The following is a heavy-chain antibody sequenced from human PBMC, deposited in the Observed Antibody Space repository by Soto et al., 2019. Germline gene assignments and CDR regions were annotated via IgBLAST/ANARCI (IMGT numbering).Heavy chain of an antibody. D-gene: IGHD2-2*01. CDR3: AMWYCSSTTCFLLGS. CDR2: IHNSGSS. J-gene: IGHJ4*02. V-gene: IGHV4-59*01. CDR1: SDSISSYY. Sequence: PSETLSLTCTVSSDSISSYYWSWIRQPPGKGLEWIGYIHNSGSSNYSPSLKSRVSISVDTSKNQFSLNLSAVTAADTAVYYCAMWYCSSTTCFLLGSCGKGTLVTVSS.